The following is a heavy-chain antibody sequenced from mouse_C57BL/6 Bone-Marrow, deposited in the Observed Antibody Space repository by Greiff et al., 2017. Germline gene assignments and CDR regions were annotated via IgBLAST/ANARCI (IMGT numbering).Heavy chain of an antibody. CDR2: SRNKANDYTT. J-gene: IGHJ3*01. CDR3: ARDLYDYDGAY. D-gene: IGHD2-4*01. V-gene: IGHV7-1*01. Sequence: EVKLVESGGGLVQSGRSLRLSCATSGFTFSDFYMAWVRQAPGKGLEWIAASRNKANDYTTEYSASVKGRFIVSRDTSQSILYLQMNALRAEDTAIYYCARDLYDYDGAYWGQGTLVTVSA. CDR1: GFTFSDFY.